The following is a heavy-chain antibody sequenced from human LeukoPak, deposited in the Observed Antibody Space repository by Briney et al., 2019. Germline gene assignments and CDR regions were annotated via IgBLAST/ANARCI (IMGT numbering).Heavy chain of an antibody. CDR3: AREEEGDYYGSGSYSDY. D-gene: IGHD3-10*01. CDR1: GGSISSSNW. V-gene: IGHV4-4*02. CDR2: IYHSGST. Sequence: SETLSLTCAVSGGSISSSNWWSWVRQPPGKGLEWIREIYHSGSTNYNPSLKSRVTISVDKSKNQFSLKLSSVTAADTAVYYCAREEEGDYYGSGSYSDYWGQGTLVTVSS. J-gene: IGHJ4*02.